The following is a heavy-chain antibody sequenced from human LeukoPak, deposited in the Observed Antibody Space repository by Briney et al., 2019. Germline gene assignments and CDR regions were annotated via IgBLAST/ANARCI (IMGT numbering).Heavy chain of an antibody. CDR3: ARDLTYCSSPSCYPHWFDP. V-gene: IGHV1-46*01. Sequence: ASVKVSCKASGYTFTSYYMHWVRQAPGQGLEWMGIINHSGGSTSYAQKFQGRVTMTRDTSTSTVYMELSSLRSEDTAVYYCARDLTYCSSPSCYPHWFDPWGQGTLVTVSS. CDR1: GYTFTSYY. D-gene: IGHD2-2*01. CDR2: INHSGGST. J-gene: IGHJ5*02.